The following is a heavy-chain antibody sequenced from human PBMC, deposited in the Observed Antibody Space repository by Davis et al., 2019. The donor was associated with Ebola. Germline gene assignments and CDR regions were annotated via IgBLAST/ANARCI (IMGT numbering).Heavy chain of an antibody. J-gene: IGHJ4*02. CDR2: VSGSGRT. D-gene: IGHD2-21*01. V-gene: IGHV4-38-2*02. CDR3: ARFGEGAY. CDR1: GYSISSGYY. Sequence: PSETLSLTCTVSGYSISSGYYWGWIRQPPGKGLEWIGFVSGSGRTSYNPSLKSRVTISADTSKNQFSLNLSSVTAADTAVYFCARFGEGAYWGQGALVTVSS.